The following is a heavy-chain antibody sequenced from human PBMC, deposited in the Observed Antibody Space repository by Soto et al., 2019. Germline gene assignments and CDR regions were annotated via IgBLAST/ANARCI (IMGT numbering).Heavy chain of an antibody. J-gene: IGHJ6*02. CDR2: TTYDGGIK. CDR1: GFSFSSYG. Sequence: GGSLRLSCAASGFSFSSYGMEWVRLAPGKGLEWVAATTYDGGIKHYVDSVKGRFAISRDNSKNTLYLQMNSLRVEDTATYYCAGALENPYFYYGLNVWDQGTTVTVSS. V-gene: IGHV3-30*03. CDR3: AGALENPYFYYGLNV. D-gene: IGHD1-1*01.